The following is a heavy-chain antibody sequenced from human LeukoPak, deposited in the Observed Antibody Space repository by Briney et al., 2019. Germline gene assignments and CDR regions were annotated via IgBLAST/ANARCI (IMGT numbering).Heavy chain of an antibody. J-gene: IGHJ4*02. D-gene: IGHD6-19*01. V-gene: IGHV4-34*01. Sequence: SETLSLTCAVYGGSFSGYYWSWIRQPPGKGLEWIGEINHSGSTNYNPSLKSRVIISVDTSKNQFSLKLSSVTAADTAVYYCARDVVAGTGFDYWGQGTLVTVSS. CDR3: ARDVVAGTGFDY. CDR1: GGSFSGYY. CDR2: INHSGST.